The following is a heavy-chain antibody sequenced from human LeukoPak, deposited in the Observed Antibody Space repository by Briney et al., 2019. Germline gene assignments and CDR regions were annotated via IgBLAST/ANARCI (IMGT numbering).Heavy chain of an antibody. J-gene: IGHJ4*02. CDR2: MSYDGSNK. D-gene: IGHD3-10*01. CDR3: ARDMRYYGSGSPDY. CDR1: GFTFSSYA. V-gene: IGHV3-30-3*01. Sequence: GRSLRLSCAASGFTFSSYAMHWVRQAPGKGLEWVADMSYDGSNKYYADPVKGRFTISRDNSKNTLYLQMNSLRAEDTAVYYCARDMRYYGSGSPDYWGQGTLVTVSS.